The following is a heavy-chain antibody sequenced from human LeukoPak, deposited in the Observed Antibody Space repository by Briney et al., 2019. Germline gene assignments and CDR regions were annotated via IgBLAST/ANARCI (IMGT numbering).Heavy chain of an antibody. CDR2: IHPNSGGT. Sequence: ASVKVSCKASGYTXTGYYMHWVRQAPGQGLEWMGWIHPNSGGTNYAQKFQGRVTMTRDTSISTAYMELSSLRSDVTAMYYCARWTTVLTDWGQGTMVIVSS. CDR3: ARWTTVLTD. V-gene: IGHV1-2*02. D-gene: IGHD4-17*01. CDR1: GYTXTGYY. J-gene: IGHJ3*01.